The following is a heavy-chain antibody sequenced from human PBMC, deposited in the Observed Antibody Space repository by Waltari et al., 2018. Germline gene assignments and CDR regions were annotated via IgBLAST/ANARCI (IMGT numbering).Heavy chain of an antibody. CDR3: ARAWMATIKSWFDP. CDR1: GGSFSGSY. V-gene: IGHV4-34*01. J-gene: IGHJ5*02. Sequence: QVQLQQWGAGLLTPSETLSLTCSVYGGSFSGSYWSWIRQPPGKGLEWIGEINHSGRTNYNPSLKSRVTISVDTSKNQFSLKLSSVTAADTAVYYCARAWMATIKSWFDPWGQGTLVTVSS. CDR2: INHSGRT. D-gene: IGHD5-12*01.